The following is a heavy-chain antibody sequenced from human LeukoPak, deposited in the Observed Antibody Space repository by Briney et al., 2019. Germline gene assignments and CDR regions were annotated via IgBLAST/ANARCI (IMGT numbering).Heavy chain of an antibody. CDR1: GGSLNGHY. J-gene: IGHJ5*02. Sequence: PSETLSLTCAVYGGSLNGHYWSWIRQPPGKGLEWIGEGSESGGTKFNPSLKSRGTISADTSKNQFSLKLNSVTAADTAVYYCAKNGQSGFSFDPWGQGTLVTVSS. V-gene: IGHV4-34*01. D-gene: IGHD3-3*01. CDR2: GSESGGT. CDR3: AKNGQSGFSFDP.